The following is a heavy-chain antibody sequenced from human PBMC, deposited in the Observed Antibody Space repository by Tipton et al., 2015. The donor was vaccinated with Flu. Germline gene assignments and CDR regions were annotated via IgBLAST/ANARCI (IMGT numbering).Heavy chain of an antibody. CDR3: ARGTGYSTTYFDS. CDR1: GGSFSGYY. Sequence: GLVKPSETLSLSCAVYGGSFSGYYWSWIRQPPGKGLEWIGEINHSGTTNYNPSLKSRVTISVDTSKNQFSLRLNSVTAADTAVYYCARGTGYSTTYFDSWGRGTLVTVSS. CDR2: INHSGTT. J-gene: IGHJ4*02. V-gene: IGHV4-34*01. D-gene: IGHD2-15*01.